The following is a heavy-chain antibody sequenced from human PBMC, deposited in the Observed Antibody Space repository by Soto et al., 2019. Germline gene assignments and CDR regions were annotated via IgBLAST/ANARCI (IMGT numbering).Heavy chain of an antibody. CDR2: ISASGGST. D-gene: IGHD2-2*01. Sequence: PGGSLRLSCAASGFTFSNYAMSWVRQAPGKGLEWVSVISASGGSTYYADSVKGRFTISRNNSKNTLYLQMNSLRAEDTAVYSCARGLGYCSSSSCPLDYWGQGTLVTVSS. CDR1: GFTFSNYA. CDR3: ARGLGYCSSSSCPLDY. J-gene: IGHJ4*02. V-gene: IGHV3-23*01.